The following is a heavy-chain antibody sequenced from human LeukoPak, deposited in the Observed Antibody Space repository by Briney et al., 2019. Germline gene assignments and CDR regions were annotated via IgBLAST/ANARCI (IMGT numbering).Heavy chain of an antibody. J-gene: IGHJ2*01. CDR1: GFTFSSYA. D-gene: IGHD3-3*01. CDR2: ISGSGGST. V-gene: IGHV3-23*01. CDR3: AKSPYYDFWSGTDWYFDL. Sequence: GGSLRLSCAASGFTFSSYAMSGVRQAPGKGLEWVSAISGSGGSTYYADSVKGRFTISRDNSKNTLYLQMNSLRAEDTAVYYCAKSPYYDFWSGTDWYFDLWGRGTLVTVSS.